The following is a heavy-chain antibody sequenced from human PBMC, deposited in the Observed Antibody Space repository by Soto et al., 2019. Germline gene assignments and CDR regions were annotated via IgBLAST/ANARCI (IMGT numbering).Heavy chain of an antibody. CDR3: AKVSSLYGDYVPSSGLDDF. J-gene: IGHJ4*02. D-gene: IGHD4-17*01. CDR1: GFTFSSYA. V-gene: IGHV3-23*01. CDR2: ITYIGGAT. Sequence: EAQLLESGGGFVQPGGSLRLSCAASGFTFSSYAMAWVRQAPGKGLEWVSGITYIGGATFYADSVKGRFTISRDNVRNTVYLQMNRLRVEDTAVYYCAKVSSLYGDYVPSSGLDDFWGQGTLVTVSS.